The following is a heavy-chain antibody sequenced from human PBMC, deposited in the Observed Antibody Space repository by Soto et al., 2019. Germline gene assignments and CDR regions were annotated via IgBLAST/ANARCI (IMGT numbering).Heavy chain of an antibody. CDR3: ARGRSNDFVPRPPPMFVP. Sequence: LSCVASGFNFETHDMHWVRQVTGKGLEWVAGIGTLFDRFYPDSVKGRFTISRESAKTSVFLQMNKLRTGDTGIYYCARGRSNDFVPRPPPMFVPRCQAPLLTVSS. CDR2: IGTLFDR. D-gene: IGHD3-10*02. J-gene: IGHJ5*02. V-gene: IGHV3-13*01. CDR1: GFNFETHD.